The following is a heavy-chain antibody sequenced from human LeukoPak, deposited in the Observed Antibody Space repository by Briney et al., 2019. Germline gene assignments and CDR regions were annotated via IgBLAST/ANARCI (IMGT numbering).Heavy chain of an antibody. V-gene: IGHV4-34*01. D-gene: IGHD2-21*01. CDR2: INHSGST. J-gene: IGHJ4*02. CDR3: ARKRYSNFDY. CDR1: GGSISSYY. Sequence: SETLSLTCTVSGGSISSYYWSWIRQPPGKGLEWIGEINHSGSTNYNPSLKSRVTISVDTSKNQFSLKLSSVTAADTAVYYCARKRYSNFDYWGQGTLVTVSS.